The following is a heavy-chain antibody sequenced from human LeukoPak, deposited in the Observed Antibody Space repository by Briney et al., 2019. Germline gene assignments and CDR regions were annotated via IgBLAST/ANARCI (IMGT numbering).Heavy chain of an antibody. CDR2: IYRSGST. CDR1: GYSISSGYY. D-gene: IGHD3-16*02. J-gene: IGHJ4*02. CDR3: ARVGGELPYYFDY. V-gene: IGHV4-38-2*02. Sequence: PSETLSLTCTVSGYSISSGYYWGWIRQPPGKGLEWIGSIYRSGSTYYNPSLKSRVTISVDTSKNQFSLKLSSVTAADTAVYYCARVGGELPYYFDYWGQGTLVTVSS.